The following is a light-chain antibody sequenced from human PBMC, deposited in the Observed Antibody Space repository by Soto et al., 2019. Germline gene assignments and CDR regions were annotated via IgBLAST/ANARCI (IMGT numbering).Light chain of an antibody. CDR1: SSDVGAYNY. V-gene: IGLV2-14*03. CDR3: SSYTSSNSYV. J-gene: IGLJ1*01. Sequence: QSVLTQPASVSGSPGQSITISCTGTSSDVGAYNYVSWYQQHPGKAPKLMIYDVTNRPSGLSSRFSGSKSGNTASLTISGLQAEDEADYYCSSYTSSNSYVFGTGTKLTVL. CDR2: DVT.